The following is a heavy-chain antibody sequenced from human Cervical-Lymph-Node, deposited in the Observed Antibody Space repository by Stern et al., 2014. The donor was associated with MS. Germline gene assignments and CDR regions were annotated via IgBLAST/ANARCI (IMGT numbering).Heavy chain of an antibody. J-gene: IGHJ4*02. Sequence: VQLVESGGGVVPPGRSLRLSCAASGFTFSDTAMHWVRQAPGRGLEWVAVIWSDGSYKYYSDSVKGRFTVSRDNSKNTVYLQMNSLRGEDTSVYYCARVGSGNLLEGGFDYWGQGTLVTVSS. CDR1: GFTFSDTA. CDR2: IWSDGSYK. V-gene: IGHV3-33*01. CDR3: ARVGSGNLLEGGFDY. D-gene: IGHD5-12*01.